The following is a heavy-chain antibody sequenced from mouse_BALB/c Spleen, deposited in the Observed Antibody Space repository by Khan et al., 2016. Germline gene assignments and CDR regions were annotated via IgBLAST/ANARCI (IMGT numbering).Heavy chain of an antibody. Sequence: EVELVESGPGLVKPSQSLSLTCTVTGYSITSDYTWNWIRQFPGNKLEWMGYISYSGSTSYNPSLKSRISITRDTSKNQFFLQLSSVTTEDTATYYCAREGNRYAMDYWGQGTSVTVSS. D-gene: IGHD2-1*01. CDR2: ISYSGST. J-gene: IGHJ4*01. CDR1: GYSITSDYT. CDR3: AREGNRYAMDY. V-gene: IGHV3-2*02.